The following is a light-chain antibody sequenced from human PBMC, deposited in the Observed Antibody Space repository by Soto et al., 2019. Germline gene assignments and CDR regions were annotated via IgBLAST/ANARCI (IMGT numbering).Light chain of an antibody. J-gene: IGKJ4*01. V-gene: IGKV1-39*01. CDR3: HLRYTTTPP. CDR1: QSISSY. CDR2: AAS. Sequence: DIQMTQSPSSLSASVGDRVTITCRASQSISSYLYWYQQKPGKAPNLLIFAASSLKSGVTLRFSGSGSGTNFTLTSLSLLLLDFASYYCHLRYTTTPPFAGGTNVEIK.